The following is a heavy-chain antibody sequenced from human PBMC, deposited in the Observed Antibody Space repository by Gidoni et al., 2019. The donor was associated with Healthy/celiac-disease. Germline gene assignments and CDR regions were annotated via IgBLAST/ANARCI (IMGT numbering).Heavy chain of an antibody. CDR1: GFTFSSYS. J-gene: IGHJ4*02. V-gene: IGHV3-21*01. D-gene: IGHD6-13*01. CDR3: AALDSSSWSRGSPGGTRKPFDY. CDR2: SRSSSSYI. Sequence: EVQLVESGGGLVKPGGSLRLSCAASGFTFSSYSMNWVRQAPGKGLEWGSSSRSSSSYIYYADSVKGRFTISRDNAKNSLYLQMNSLRAEDTAVYYCAALDSSSWSRGSPGGTRKPFDYWGQGTLVTVSS.